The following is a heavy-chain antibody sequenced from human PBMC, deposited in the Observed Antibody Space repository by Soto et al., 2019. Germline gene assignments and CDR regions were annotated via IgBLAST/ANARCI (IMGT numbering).Heavy chain of an antibody. Sequence: GSLRLSCAASGFTFSSYAMHWVRQAPGKGLEWVAVISYDGSNKYYADSVKGRFTISRDNSKNTMYLQMNSLRAEDTAVYYCARGAPLEYSGSSADFDYWGQGTLVTVSS. D-gene: IGHD6-6*01. J-gene: IGHJ4*02. CDR3: ARGAPLEYSGSSADFDY. V-gene: IGHV3-30-3*01. CDR2: ISYDGSNK. CDR1: GFTFSSYA.